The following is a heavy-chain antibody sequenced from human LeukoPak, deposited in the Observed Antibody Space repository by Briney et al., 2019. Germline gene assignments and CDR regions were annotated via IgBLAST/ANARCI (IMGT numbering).Heavy chain of an antibody. CDR1: GFTFSSYW. Sequence: GGSLRLPCAASGFTFSSYWMHWVRQAPGKGLVWVSRINSDGSSTSYADSVKGRFTISRDNAKNTLYLQMNSLRAEDTAVYYCARDPSTYYYDSDSAYYMDVWGKGTTVTVSS. CDR3: ARDPSTYYYDSDSAYYMDV. J-gene: IGHJ6*03. V-gene: IGHV3-74*01. CDR2: INSDGSST. D-gene: IGHD3-22*01.